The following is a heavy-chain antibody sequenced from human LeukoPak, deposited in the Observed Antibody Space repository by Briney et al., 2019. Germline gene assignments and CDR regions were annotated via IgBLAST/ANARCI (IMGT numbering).Heavy chain of an antibody. Sequence: ASVKVSCKVSGYTLTELSMHWVRQAPGKGLEWMGGFDPEDGGTIYAQKFQGRVTMTEDTSTDTAYMELSSLRSEDTAVYYCATATYNWNDDRRNYYGMDVWGQGTTVTVSS. D-gene: IGHD1-1*01. CDR2: FDPEDGGT. J-gene: IGHJ6*02. V-gene: IGHV1-24*01. CDR1: GYTLTELS. CDR3: ATATYNWNDDRRNYYGMDV.